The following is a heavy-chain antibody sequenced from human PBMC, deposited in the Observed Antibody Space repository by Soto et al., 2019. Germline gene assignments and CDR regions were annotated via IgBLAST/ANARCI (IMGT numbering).Heavy chain of an antibody. V-gene: IGHV3-23*01. D-gene: IGHD1-7*01. CDR1: GLTFSNYA. Sequence: GGSLRLSCATSGLTFSNYAMSWVRQAPGGGLEWVSSMSGSSSTTYYADSVRGRFTISRDRSKNTLYLQMSSLRAEDTALYYCAKNQERELPRGIDFWGQGTLGTVSS. J-gene: IGHJ4*02. CDR3: AKNQERELPRGIDF. CDR2: MSGSSSTT.